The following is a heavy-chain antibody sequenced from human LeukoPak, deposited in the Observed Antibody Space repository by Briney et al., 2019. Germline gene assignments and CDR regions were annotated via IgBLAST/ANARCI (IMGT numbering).Heavy chain of an antibody. D-gene: IGHD3-9*01. CDR1: GYTFTSYD. Sequence: ASVKVSCKASGYTFTSYDINWVRQATGQGLEWMGWMNPNSGNTGYAQKFQGRVTMTRNTSISTAYMELSSLRSEDTAVYYCARDLRYFDWLLVRGTLNWFDPWGQGTLVTVSS. V-gene: IGHV1-8*01. CDR2: MNPNSGNT. J-gene: IGHJ5*02. CDR3: ARDLRYFDWLLVRGTLNWFDP.